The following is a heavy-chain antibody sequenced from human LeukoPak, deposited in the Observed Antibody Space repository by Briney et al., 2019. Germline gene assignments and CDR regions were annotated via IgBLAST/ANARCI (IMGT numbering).Heavy chain of an antibody. J-gene: IGHJ4*02. CDR1: GYTFTGYD. CDR2: INPNSGGT. Sequence: ASVKLSCKASGYTFTGYDMRWVRQAPGQGLEWMGWINPNSGGTNYAQKFQGRVTMTSDTSISTAYMELSRLRSDDTAVYYCARDTAGFDYWGQGTLVTVSS. V-gene: IGHV1-2*02. CDR3: ARDTAGFDY. D-gene: IGHD2-8*02.